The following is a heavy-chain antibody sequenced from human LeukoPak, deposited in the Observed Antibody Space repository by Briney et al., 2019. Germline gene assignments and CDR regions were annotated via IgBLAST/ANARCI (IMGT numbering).Heavy chain of an antibody. D-gene: IGHD6-19*01. CDR2: INWNGGST. J-gene: IGHJ4*02. CDR1: GFTFSSYP. CDR3: AGGDRNGWYFDY. V-gene: IGHV3-20*04. Sequence: GGSLRLSCAASGFTFSSYPMSWVRQVPGKGLEWVSGINWNGGSTGYADSVKGRFTISRDNAKNSLYLQMNSLRAEDTALYYCAGGDRNGWYFDYWGQGTLVTVSS.